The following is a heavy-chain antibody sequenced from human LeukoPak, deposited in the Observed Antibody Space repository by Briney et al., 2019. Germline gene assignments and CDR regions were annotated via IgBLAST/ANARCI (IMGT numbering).Heavy chain of an antibody. Sequence: GGSLRLSCAASGFTFSSYAMSWVRQAPGKGLEWDSAITDSGDRTFYAVSVKGRVTISRDNSKNTLNLQMNSLRAEDTAVYYCARGSRITGWSWGRGTLVTVSS. D-gene: IGHD3-10*01. CDR2: ITDSGDRT. J-gene: IGHJ4*02. CDR3: ARGSRITGWS. V-gene: IGHV3-23*01. CDR1: GFTFSSYA.